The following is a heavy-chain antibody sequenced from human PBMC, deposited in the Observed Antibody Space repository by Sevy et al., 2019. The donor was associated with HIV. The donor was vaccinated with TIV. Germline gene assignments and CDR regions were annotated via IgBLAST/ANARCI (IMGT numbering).Heavy chain of an antibody. CDR3: ARDPGSCSGGVCSYYFDF. V-gene: IGHV4-4*02. CDR1: GDSISNNNW. D-gene: IGHD2-8*02. Sequence: SETVSLTCAVSGDSISNNNWWSWVRQPPGKGLEWIGEVYHTGNTNYNPSLKSRVTISLDKSRNQFSLNLSSVTAADTAVYYCARDPGSCSGGVCSYYFDFWGQGTLVTVSS. CDR2: VYHTGNT. J-gene: IGHJ4*02.